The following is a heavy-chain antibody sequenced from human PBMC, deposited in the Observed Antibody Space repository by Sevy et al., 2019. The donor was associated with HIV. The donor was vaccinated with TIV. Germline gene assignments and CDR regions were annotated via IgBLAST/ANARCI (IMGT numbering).Heavy chain of an antibody. CDR3: ARGVASSGAYKFDY. J-gene: IGHJ4*02. CDR1: GGSVGNDDYY. CDR2: IFYCGST. D-gene: IGHD6-13*01. V-gene: IGHV4-30-4*01. Sequence: SETLSLTCTVSGGSVGNDDYYWSWIRQPPGKGLEWIGYIFYCGSTYYNPSLKSRGSISVDTSKNHFSLRLRSVTAADTAVYYCARGVASSGAYKFDYWGPGTLVTVSS.